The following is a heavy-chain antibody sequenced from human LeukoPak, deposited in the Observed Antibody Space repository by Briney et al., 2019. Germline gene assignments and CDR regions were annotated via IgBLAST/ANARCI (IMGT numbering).Heavy chain of an antibody. J-gene: IGHJ3*02. V-gene: IGHV4-4*02. CDR3: AKIWFGESDDAFDI. CDR2: IYHSGST. CDR1: GGSISSSNW. Sequence: SGTLSLTCAVSGGSISSSNWWSWVRQPPGKGLEWIGEIYHSGSTNYNPSLKRRVTISVDKSKNQFSLKLSSVTAADTAVYYCAKIWFGESDDAFDIWGQGTMVTVSS. D-gene: IGHD3-10*01.